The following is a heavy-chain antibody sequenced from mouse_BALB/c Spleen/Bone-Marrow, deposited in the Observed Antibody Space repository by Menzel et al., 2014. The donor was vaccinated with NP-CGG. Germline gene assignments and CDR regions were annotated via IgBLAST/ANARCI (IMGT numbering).Heavy chain of an antibody. J-gene: IGHJ1*01. V-gene: IGHV1-85*01. CDR3: SRGGWLGGYFDV. Sequence: VQLQQSGAELVKPGASVKLSCKASGYTFTSSGINWVRQRPEQGLTWIGRIFPGNVSTEYNDKFKVKATLTTDKSSSTVYMQLSRLTSEDSAVYFCSRGGWLGGYFDVWGAGTTVTVSS. D-gene: IGHD2-3*01. CDR1: GYTFTSSG. CDR2: IFPGNVST.